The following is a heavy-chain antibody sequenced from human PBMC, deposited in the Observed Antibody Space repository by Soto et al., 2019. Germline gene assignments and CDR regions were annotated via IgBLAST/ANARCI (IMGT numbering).Heavy chain of an antibody. CDR3: ARSIVVVTALDY. D-gene: IGHD2-21*02. CDR1: GYTFTSYA. CDR2: INAGNGNT. J-gene: IGHJ4*02. Sequence: QVQLVQSGAEEKKPGASVKVSCKASGYTFTSYAMHWVRQAPGQRLEWMGWINAGNGNTKYSQKFQGRVTITRDTSASTXXXXXXXLRSXDXAXYYCARSIVVVTALDYWGQGTLVTVSS. V-gene: IGHV1-3*05.